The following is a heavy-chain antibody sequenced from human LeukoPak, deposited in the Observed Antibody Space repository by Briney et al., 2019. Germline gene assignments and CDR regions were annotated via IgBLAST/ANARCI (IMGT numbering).Heavy chain of an antibody. Sequence: PSETLSLTCTVSGGSISSSSYYWGWIRQPPGKGLEWIGSIYYSGSTYYNPSLKSRVTISVDTSKNQFSLKLSSVTAADTAVYYCARHCCFGYSSSPGYYYYMDVWGKGTTVTVSS. CDR1: GGSISSSSYY. J-gene: IGHJ6*03. CDR3: ARHCCFGYSSSPGYYYYMDV. V-gene: IGHV4-39*01. CDR2: IYYSGST. D-gene: IGHD6-6*01.